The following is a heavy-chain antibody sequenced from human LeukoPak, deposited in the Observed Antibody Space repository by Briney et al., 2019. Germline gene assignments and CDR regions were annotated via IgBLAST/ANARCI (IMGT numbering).Heavy chain of an antibody. D-gene: IGHD3-10*01. CDR1: GYSFTTYW. J-gene: IGHJ5*02. CDR2: IYPGDSDT. V-gene: IGHV5-51*01. Sequence: GESLKISCKASGYSFTTYWIGWVRQMPGKGLEWMAIIYPGDSDTRYSPSFQGQVTISADKSINTAYLQWSSLKASDTAMYYCARRRASTYGLYNWFAPWGQGTLVTVSS. CDR3: ARRRASTYGLYNWFAP.